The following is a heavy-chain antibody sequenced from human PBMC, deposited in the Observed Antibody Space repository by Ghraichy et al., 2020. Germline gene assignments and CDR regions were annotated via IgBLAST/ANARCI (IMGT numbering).Heavy chain of an antibody. CDR1: GYTFTSYG. V-gene: IGHV1-18*01. CDR3: ARDRGPPTGYCGGGSCFYDWYFDR. Sequence: ASVKVSCKASGYTFTSYGISWVRQAPGQGLEWMGWISAYNGNPKYAQKLQGRVPMTTDTSTSTAYMELRSLRSDDTAVYYCARDRGPPTGYCGGGSCFYDWYFDRWGRGTLVTVSS. D-gene: IGHD2-15*01. CDR2: ISAYNGNP. J-gene: IGHJ2*01.